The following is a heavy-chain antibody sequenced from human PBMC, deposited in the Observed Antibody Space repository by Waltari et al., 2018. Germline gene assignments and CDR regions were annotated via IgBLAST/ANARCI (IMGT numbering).Heavy chain of an antibody. J-gene: IGHJ6*02. CDR3: ARDPLDYYGSGSYIYGMDV. CDR2: SSSSGSTI. V-gene: IGHV3-48*03. Sequence: EVQLVESGGGLVQPGGSLRLSCAASGFTFSSYEMNWVRQAPGKGLGWVSYSSSSGSTIYYADSVKGRFTISRDNAKNSLYLQMNSLRAEDTAVDYCARDPLDYYGSGSYIYGMDVWGQGTTVTVSS. CDR1: GFTFSSYE. D-gene: IGHD3-10*01.